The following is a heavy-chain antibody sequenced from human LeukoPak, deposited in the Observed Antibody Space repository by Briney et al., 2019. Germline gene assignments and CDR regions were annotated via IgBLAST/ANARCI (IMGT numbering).Heavy chain of an antibody. V-gene: IGHV3-23*01. J-gene: IGHJ4*02. CDR2: ISGSGGST. CDR1: GFTFSSYA. Sequence: GGSLRLSCAASGFTFSSYAMSWVRQAPGKGLEWVSAISGSGGSTYYADSVEGRFTISRDNSKNTLYLQMNSLRAEDTAVYYCAKDRGDSSGWYDVYYFDYWGQGTLVTVSS. CDR3: AKDRGDSSGWYDVYYFDY. D-gene: IGHD6-19*01.